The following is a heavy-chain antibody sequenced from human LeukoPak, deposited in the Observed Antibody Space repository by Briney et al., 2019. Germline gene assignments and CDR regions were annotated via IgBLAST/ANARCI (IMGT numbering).Heavy chain of an antibody. CDR1: GFTFDDYG. V-gene: IGHV3-20*04. CDR3: ASTIFGGFDP. D-gene: IGHD3-3*01. CDR2: INWKGGST. J-gene: IGHJ5*02. Sequence: PGGSLRLSCAVSGFTFDDYGMNWVRQAPGKGLEWVSGINWKGGSTGYADSVKGRFTISRDNAKNSLYLQMKSLRAEDTALYYCASTIFGGFDPWGQGTLVTVSS.